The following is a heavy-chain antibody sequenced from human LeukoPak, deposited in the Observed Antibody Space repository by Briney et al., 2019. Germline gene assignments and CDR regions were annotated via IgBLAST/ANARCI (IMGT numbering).Heavy chain of an antibody. V-gene: IGHV4-30-2*01. J-gene: IGHJ4*02. Sequence: SETLSLTCTVSGGSISSGGYYWSWIRQPPGKGLEWIGYIYHSGSTYYNPSLKSRVTISADRSKNQFSLKLSSVTAADTAVYYCASSGIRYYFDYWGRGTLVTVSS. CDR2: IYHSGST. CDR1: GGSISSGGYY. D-gene: IGHD1-14*01. CDR3: ASSGIRYYFDY.